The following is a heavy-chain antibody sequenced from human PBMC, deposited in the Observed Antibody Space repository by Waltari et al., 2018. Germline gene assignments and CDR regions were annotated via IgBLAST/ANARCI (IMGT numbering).Heavy chain of an antibody. CDR2: IYYSGST. CDR3: ARDSSSWFNWFDP. V-gene: IGHV4-39*07. Sequence: QLQLQESGPGLVKPSETLSLTCTVSGGSISSSSYYWGWIPQPPGKGLEWIGIIYYSGSTYYNPSLKSRVTISVDTSKNQFSLKLSSVTAADTAVYYCARDSSSWFNWFDPWGQGTLVTVSS. D-gene: IGHD6-13*01. J-gene: IGHJ5*02. CDR1: GGSISSSSYY.